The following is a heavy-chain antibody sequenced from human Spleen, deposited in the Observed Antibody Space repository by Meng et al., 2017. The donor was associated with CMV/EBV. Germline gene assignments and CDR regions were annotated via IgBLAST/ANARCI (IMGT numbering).Heavy chain of an antibody. J-gene: IGHJ4*02. CDR3: GRGHMVVSD. CDR2: IYHSGST. Sequence: GSLRLSCTVSGYSISSGYYWGWIRQPPGKGLEWIGSIYHSGSTYFNPSLKSRVTISVDTSKNQFSLKLSSVTAADTAVYYCGRGHMVVSDWGQGTLVTVSS. V-gene: IGHV4-38-2*02. CDR1: GYSISSGYY. D-gene: IGHD2-21*01.